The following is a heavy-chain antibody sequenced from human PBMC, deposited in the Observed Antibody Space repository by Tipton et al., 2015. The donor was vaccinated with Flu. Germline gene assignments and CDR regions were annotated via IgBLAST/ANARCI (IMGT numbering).Heavy chain of an antibody. CDR1: GYTFTSYY. J-gene: IGHJ6*03. V-gene: IGHV1-46*01. CDR2: INPSGGST. D-gene: IGHD2-15*01. Sequence: QLVQSGAEVKKPGASVKVSCKASGYTFTSYYMHWVRQAPGQGLEWMGIINPSGGSTSYAQKFQGRVTMTRDTSTSTVYMELSSLRSEDTAVYYCARGGYRAVVAATGYYYMDVWGKGTTVTVSS. CDR3: ARGGYRAVVAATGYYYMDV.